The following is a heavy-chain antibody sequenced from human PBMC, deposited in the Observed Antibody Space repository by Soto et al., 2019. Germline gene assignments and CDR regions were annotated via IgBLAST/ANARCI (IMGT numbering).Heavy chain of an antibody. Sequence: SETLSLTCAVSGGSISSSNWWSWVRQPPGKGLEWIGEIYHSGSTNYNPSLKSRVTISVDKSKNQFSLKLGSVTAADTAVYYCARWVLRRDIAARPGDNYYYYYGMDVWGQGTTVTVSS. V-gene: IGHV4-4*02. CDR3: ARWVLRRDIAARPGDNYYYYYGMDV. CDR2: IYHSGST. CDR1: GGSISSSNW. J-gene: IGHJ6*02. D-gene: IGHD6-6*01.